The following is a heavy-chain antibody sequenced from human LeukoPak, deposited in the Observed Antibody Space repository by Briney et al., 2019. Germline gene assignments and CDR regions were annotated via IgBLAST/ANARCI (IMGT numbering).Heavy chain of an antibody. Sequence: GGSLRLSCAASGFTFSSYGMHWVRQAPGKGLEWVSSISSSSSYIYYADSVKGRFTISRDNAKNSLYLQMNSLRAEDTAVYYCAREGRDGYKTWGQGTLVTVSS. CDR2: ISSSSSYI. J-gene: IGHJ5*02. CDR1: GFTFSSYG. V-gene: IGHV3-21*01. CDR3: AREGRDGYKT. D-gene: IGHD5-24*01.